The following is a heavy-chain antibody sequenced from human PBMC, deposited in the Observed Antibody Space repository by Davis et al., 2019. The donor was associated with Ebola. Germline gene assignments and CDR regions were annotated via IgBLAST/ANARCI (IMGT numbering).Heavy chain of an antibody. CDR3: TRGWLRSGFDY. D-gene: IGHD5-12*01. V-gene: IGHV6-1*01. CDR1: GDSVFGKNGA. CDR2: TYYTSKWYN. J-gene: IGHJ4*02. Sequence: HSQTLSLTCAISGDSVFGKNGAWNWIRQSPSRGLEWLGRTYYTSKWYNDYAVSMKSRISVNADIPKNQFSLQLSSVTPEDTAVYYCTRGWLRSGFDYWGQGNLVTVSS.